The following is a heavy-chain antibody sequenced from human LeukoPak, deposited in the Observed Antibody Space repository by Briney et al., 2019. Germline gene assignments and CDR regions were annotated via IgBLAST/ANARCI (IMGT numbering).Heavy chain of an antibody. Sequence: SVKVSCKASGGTFSSYAISWVRQAPGQGLEWMGRIIPILGIANYAQKFQGRVTITADESTSTAYMELSSLRSEDTAVYYCARGGYAREFDYWGQGTLVTVSS. V-gene: IGHV1-69*04. CDR1: GGTFSSYA. CDR2: IIPILGIA. CDR3: ARGGYAREFDY. D-gene: IGHD5-18*01. J-gene: IGHJ4*02.